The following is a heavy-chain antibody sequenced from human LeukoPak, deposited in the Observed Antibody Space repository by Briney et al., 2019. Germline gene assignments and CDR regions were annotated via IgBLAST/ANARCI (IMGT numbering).Heavy chain of an antibody. CDR3: ATDRGWRTSGYYLYYFEY. CDR2: MKHDGSEK. CDR1: GFIFTNYF. V-gene: IGHV3-7*01. D-gene: IGHD3-3*01. J-gene: IGHJ4*02. Sequence: GGSLRLSCAASGFIFTNYFMSWVRQAPGKGLEWVASMKHDGSEKYYVDSVRGRFTISRDNTMNSLYLQMSSLRAEDTAVYYCATDRGWRTSGYYLYYFEYWGQGTLVTFSS.